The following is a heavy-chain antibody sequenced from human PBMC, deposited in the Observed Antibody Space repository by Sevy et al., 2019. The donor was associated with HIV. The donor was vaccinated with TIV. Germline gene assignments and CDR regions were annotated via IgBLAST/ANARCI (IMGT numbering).Heavy chain of an antibody. J-gene: IGHJ4*02. Sequence: ASVKVSCKASGYTFTSYGIIWVRQAPGQGLEWMGWISAYNGNTNYAQRLQGRVTMTTDTSTSTAYMELTSLRSDDTAVDYCARGPRKYYDSSGYYYPPSYWGQGTLVTVSS. CDR2: ISAYNGNT. V-gene: IGHV1-18*01. D-gene: IGHD3-22*01. CDR3: ARGPRKYYDSSGYYYPPSY. CDR1: GYTFTSYG.